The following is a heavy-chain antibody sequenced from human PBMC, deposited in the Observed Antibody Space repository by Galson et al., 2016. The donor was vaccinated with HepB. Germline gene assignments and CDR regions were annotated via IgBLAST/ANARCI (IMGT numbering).Heavy chain of an antibody. Sequence: SLRLSCAASGFSFSVYAIHWVRQAPGKGLEWVAVISYDGSNKYYADSVKGRFTVSRDKSKNTVYLQMNSVRPEDTAVYYCAKDLVDSYTWYAALDYWGQGTLVTVSS. D-gene: IGHD2-8*02. J-gene: IGHJ4*02. CDR1: GFSFSVYA. V-gene: IGHV3-30*18. CDR3: AKDLVDSYTWYAALDY. CDR2: ISYDGSNK.